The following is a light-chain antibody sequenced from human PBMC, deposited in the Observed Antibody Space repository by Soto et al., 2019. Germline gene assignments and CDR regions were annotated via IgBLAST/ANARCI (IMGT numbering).Light chain of an antibody. CDR3: VAWDDSLSWV. J-gene: IGLJ3*02. V-gene: IGLV1-47*01. CDR1: SSNIGSNY. Sequence: QSVLTQPPSASGTPGQRVTISCSGRSSNIGSNYVYWYQQFPGTAPKLLIYRNNQRPSGVPDRFSGSKSGTSASLAISGLRSEDEDDYYCVAWDDSLSWVFGGGTKLTVL. CDR2: RNN.